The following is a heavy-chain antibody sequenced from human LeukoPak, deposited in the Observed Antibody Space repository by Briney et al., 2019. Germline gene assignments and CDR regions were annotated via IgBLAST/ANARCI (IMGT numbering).Heavy chain of an antibody. Sequence: ASVKVSCKASGGTFSSYAISWVRQAPGQGLEWMGGIIPIFGTANYAQKFQGRVTITADESTSTAYMELSSLRSEDTAVYYCAHKLYSYGSNCYYGMDVWGQGTTVTVSS. CDR3: AHKLYSYGSNCYYGMDV. J-gene: IGHJ6*02. D-gene: IGHD5-18*01. CDR2: IIPIFGTA. V-gene: IGHV1-69*13. CDR1: GGTFSSYA.